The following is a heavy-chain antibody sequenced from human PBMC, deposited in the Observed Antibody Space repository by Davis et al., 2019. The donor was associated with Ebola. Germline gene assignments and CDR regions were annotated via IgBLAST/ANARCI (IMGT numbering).Heavy chain of an antibody. Sequence: GESLKISCAASGFTFSSNWMHWVRQAPGKGLVWVSRINIDGSSTSYADSVKGRFTISRDNAKNTLYLQMNSLRAEDTAVYYCTTTQTMVQGVIITFNDYWGQGTLVTVSS. CDR1: GFTFSSNW. J-gene: IGHJ4*02. V-gene: IGHV3-74*01. CDR2: INIDGSST. CDR3: TTTQTMVQGVIITFNDY. D-gene: IGHD3-10*01.